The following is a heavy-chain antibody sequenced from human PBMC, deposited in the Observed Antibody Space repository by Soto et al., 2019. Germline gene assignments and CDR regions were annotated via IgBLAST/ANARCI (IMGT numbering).Heavy chain of an antibody. D-gene: IGHD6-19*01. Sequence: ASVKVSCKASGYTFTSCGISWVRQAPGQGLEWMGWISAYNGNTNYAQKLQGRVTMTTDTSTSTVYMELRSLRSDDTAVYYCARVWSSSGYDYWGQGTLVTVSS. V-gene: IGHV1-18*01. CDR3: ARVWSSSGYDY. CDR1: GYTFTSCG. CDR2: ISAYNGNT. J-gene: IGHJ4*02.